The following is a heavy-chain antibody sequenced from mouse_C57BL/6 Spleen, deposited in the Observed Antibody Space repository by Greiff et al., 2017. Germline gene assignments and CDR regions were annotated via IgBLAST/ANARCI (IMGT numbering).Heavy chain of an antibody. D-gene: IGHD4-1*01. V-gene: IGHV1-42*01. CDR1: GYSFTGYY. Sequence: VQLQQSGPELVKPGASVKISCKASGYSFTGYYMNWVKQSPEKSLEWIGEINPSTGGTTYNQKFKAKATLTVDKSSSTAYMQLKSLTSEDSAVYYCARSVANWDGYFDVWGTGTTVTVSS. CDR3: ARSVANWDGYFDV. CDR2: INPSTGGT. J-gene: IGHJ1*03.